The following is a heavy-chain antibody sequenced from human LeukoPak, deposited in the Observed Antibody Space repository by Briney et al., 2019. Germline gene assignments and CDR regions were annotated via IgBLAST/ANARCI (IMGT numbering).Heavy chain of an antibody. CDR2: INPNSGGT. CDR3: AREVDCSGGSCYQFDY. CDR1: GYTCTGYY. J-gene: IGHJ4*02. Sequence: GASVKVSCKASGYTCTGYYMHWVRQAPGQGLEWMGWINPNSGGTNYAQKFQGRVTMTRDTSISTAYMELSRLRSDDTAVYYCAREVDCSGGSCYQFDYWGQGTLVTVSS. V-gene: IGHV1-2*02. D-gene: IGHD2-15*01.